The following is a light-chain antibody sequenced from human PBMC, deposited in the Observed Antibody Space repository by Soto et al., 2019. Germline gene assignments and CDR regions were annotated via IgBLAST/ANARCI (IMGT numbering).Light chain of an antibody. V-gene: IGKV3-20*01. CDR3: QYYGNSRIT. CDR2: GAS. CDR1: QSVTNSF. Sequence: EIVLAQSPGTLSLSPGEGATLSCRASQSVTNSFLAWYQQKPGQAPRLLIYGASRRATGIPDRFTGSGSGTDFTLIISRLEPEDFAVYYCQYYGNSRITFGQGTRLEIK. J-gene: IGKJ5*01.